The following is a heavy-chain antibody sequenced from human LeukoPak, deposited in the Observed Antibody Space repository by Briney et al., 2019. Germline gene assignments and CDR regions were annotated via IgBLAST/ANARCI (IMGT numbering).Heavy chain of an antibody. D-gene: IGHD5-18*01. CDR2: IHYSGST. J-gene: IGHJ4*02. Sequence: KPSETLSLTCTVSGGSISSYYWSWIRRPPGKGLEWIGYIHYSGSTNYNPSLKSRVTISVDTSKNQFSLKLSSVTAADTAVYYCARAGYTYADYWGQGTLVIVSS. CDR3: ARAGYTYADY. V-gene: IGHV4-59*01. CDR1: GGSISSYY.